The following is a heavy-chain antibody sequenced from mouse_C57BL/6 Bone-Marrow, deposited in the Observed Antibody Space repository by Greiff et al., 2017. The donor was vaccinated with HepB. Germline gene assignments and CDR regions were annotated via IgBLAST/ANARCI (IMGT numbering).Heavy chain of an antibody. CDR1: GYTFTSYW. Sequence: QVQLQQPGTELVKPGASVKLSCKASGYTFTSYWMHWVKQRPGQGLEWIGNINPSNGGTNYNEKFKSKATLTVDKSPSTAYMQISSLTSEDSAVYYCTRVWVFITTVVATENAMDYWGQGTSVTVSS. CDR3: TRVWVFITTVVATENAMDY. D-gene: IGHD1-1*01. J-gene: IGHJ4*01. V-gene: IGHV1-53*01. CDR2: INPSNGGT.